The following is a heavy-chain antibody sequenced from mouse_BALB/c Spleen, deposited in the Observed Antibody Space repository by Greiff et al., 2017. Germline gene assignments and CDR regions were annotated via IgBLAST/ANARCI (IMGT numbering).Heavy chain of an antibody. D-gene: IGHD1-1*01. CDR1: GYTFTSYW. V-gene: IGHV1-87*01. CDR2: IYPGDGDT. J-gene: IGHJ2*01. CDR3: ARSRYYGSSYFDY. Sequence: QVQLQQSGAELARPGASVKLSCKASGYTFTSYWMQWVKQRPGQGLEWIGAIYPGDGDTRYTQKFKGKATLTADKSSSTAYMQLSSLASEDSAVYYCARSRYYGSSYFDYWGQGTTLTVSS.